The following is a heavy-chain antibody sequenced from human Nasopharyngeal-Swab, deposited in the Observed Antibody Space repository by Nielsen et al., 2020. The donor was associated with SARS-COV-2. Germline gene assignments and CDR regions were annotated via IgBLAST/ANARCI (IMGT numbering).Heavy chain of an antibody. D-gene: IGHD4-17*01. CDR3: ATTTWYYGMDV. Sequence: GESLKISCAASGFTFSSYAMHWVRQAPGKGLEWVSVISYDGRNKHYADSVKGRCTISRDTSKNTLYLQMNSLRTEDTAVYYCATTTWYYGMDVWGQGTTVTVSS. CDR1: GFTFSSYA. V-gene: IGHV3-30*04. J-gene: IGHJ6*02. CDR2: ISYDGRNK.